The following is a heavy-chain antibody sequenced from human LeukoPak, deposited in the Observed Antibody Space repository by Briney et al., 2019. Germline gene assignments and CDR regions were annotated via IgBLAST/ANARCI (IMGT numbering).Heavy chain of an antibody. Sequence: ETLSLTCAVYGGSFSGYYWSWIRQAPGKGLEWVSAISGSGGSTYYADSVKGRFTISRDNSKNTLYLQMNSLRAEDTAVYYCAKDLAGDYWGQGTLVTVSS. CDR3: AKDLAGDY. J-gene: IGHJ4*02. CDR2: ISGSGGST. CDR1: GGSFSGYY. V-gene: IGHV3-23*01.